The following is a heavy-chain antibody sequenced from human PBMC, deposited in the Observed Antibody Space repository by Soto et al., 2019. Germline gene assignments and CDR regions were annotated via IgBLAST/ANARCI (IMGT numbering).Heavy chain of an antibody. CDR2: IYRTGST. V-gene: IGHV4-4*02. CDR1: GGSFTSNNW. CDR3: ASRDPGTSVDY. J-gene: IGHJ4*02. Sequence: QVQRQESGPGLVKPSGTLSLTCAVSGGSFTSNNWWTWVRQPPGQGLEWIGEIYRTGSTNCNPSLKSRVTISLDKSENQFSLKVTSLTAADTAVYYCASRDPGTSVDYWGQGTLVTVSS. D-gene: IGHD1-7*01.